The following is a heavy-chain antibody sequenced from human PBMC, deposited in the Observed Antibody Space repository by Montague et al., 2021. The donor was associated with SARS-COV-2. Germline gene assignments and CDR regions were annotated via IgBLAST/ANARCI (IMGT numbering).Heavy chain of an antibody. CDR1: GFTLSDYY. J-gene: IGHJ4*02. CDR3: AKALMTYGGNSPVDQ. Sequence: SLRLSCPASGFTLSDYYMNWIRQAPGKGLEWISYISDTGSTIYYADSVKGRFAVSRDNTKNSLYLQMNSLRAEDTAVYYCAKALMTYGGNSPVDQWGQGTLVTVSS. D-gene: IGHD4-23*01. V-gene: IGHV3-11*01. CDR2: ISDTGSTI.